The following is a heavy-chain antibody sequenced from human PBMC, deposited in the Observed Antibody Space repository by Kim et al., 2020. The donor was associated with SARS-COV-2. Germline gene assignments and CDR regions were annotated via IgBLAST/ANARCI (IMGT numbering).Heavy chain of an antibody. J-gene: IGHJ4*02. CDR1: GGIFSSYS. CDR3: ARDRNTVAGRFDS. V-gene: IGHV1-69*06. CDR2: VIPIFDTV. D-gene: IGHD6-19*01. Sequence: SVKVSCKASGGIFSSYSFSWVRQAPRQGPEWMGGVIPIFDTVDYAQKFQGRVTITADKSTSTAYMELRSLTSEDTAVYYCARDRNTVAGRFDSWGQGTLVTVSS.